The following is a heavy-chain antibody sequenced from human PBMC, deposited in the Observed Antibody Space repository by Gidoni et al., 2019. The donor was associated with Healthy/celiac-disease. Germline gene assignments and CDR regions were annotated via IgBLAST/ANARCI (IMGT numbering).Heavy chain of an antibody. J-gene: IGHJ2*01. CDR3: AKDPYCGGDCYSGYFDL. V-gene: IGHV3-30*18. CDR2: ISYDGSNK. Sequence: QVQLVESVGGVVQPCRSLRLSCAAYGFPFSRYGMHWVRQAPGKGLEWVAGISYDGSNKYYADSVKGRFTISRDNSKNTLYLQMNSLRAEDTAVYYCAKDPYCGGDCYSGYFDLWGRGTLVTVSS. D-gene: IGHD2-21*02. CDR1: GFPFSRYG.